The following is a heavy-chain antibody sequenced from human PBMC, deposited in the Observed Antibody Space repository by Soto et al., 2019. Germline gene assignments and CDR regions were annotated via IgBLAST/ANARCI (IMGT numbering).Heavy chain of an antibody. CDR1: GYLFTAYS. CDR2: VNPSGGST. V-gene: IGHV1-46*01. Sequence: ASVKVSCKASGYLFTAYSMHWVRLAPGQGLEWMGVVNPSGGSTKYAQNFQGRVTMARDTSTTTIYMELSSLRSDDTAIYYCAREENCSGGTCYSEYFHRWGQGTLVTV. D-gene: IGHD2-15*01. J-gene: IGHJ1*01. CDR3: AREENCSGGTCYSEYFHR.